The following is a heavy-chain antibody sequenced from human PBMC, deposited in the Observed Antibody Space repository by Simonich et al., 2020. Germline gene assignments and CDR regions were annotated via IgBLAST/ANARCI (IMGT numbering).Heavy chain of an antibody. D-gene: IGHD1-26*01. V-gene: IGHV4-34*01. Sequence: QVQLQQCGAGLFKPSETLSLTCAVYGGSFSCSYWGWIRQPPGKGLEWIGEINHSGSTNYNPSLKSRDTISEDTSKNKFSLKLCSVTAADTAVYYCARGLIGGSYYYWGQGTLVTVSS. CDR1: GGSFSCSY. J-gene: IGHJ4*02. CDR3: ARGLIGGSYYY. CDR2: INHSGST.